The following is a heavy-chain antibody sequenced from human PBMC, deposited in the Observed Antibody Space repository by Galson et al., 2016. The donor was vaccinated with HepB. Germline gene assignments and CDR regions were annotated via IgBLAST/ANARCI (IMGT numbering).Heavy chain of an antibody. J-gene: IGHJ4*02. CDR1: GYIFTSNG. CDR2: ISAYNGNT. D-gene: IGHD2-15*01. V-gene: IGHV1-18*01. Sequence: SVKVSCKASGYIFTSNGISWVRQAPGQGLEWMGWISAYNGNTKYAQKLQGRVTMTTDASTSTAYMELRSLRSDDTAVYYCARDRMVKWGFCSGGSCYYFDYWGQGTLVSVSS. CDR3: ARDRMVKWGFCSGGSCYYFDY.